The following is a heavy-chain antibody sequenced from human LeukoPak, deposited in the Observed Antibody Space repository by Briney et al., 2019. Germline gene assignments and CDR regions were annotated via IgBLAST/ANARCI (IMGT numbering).Heavy chain of an antibody. D-gene: IGHD2-15*01. CDR3: ARDSTSSFVVVVAAY. V-gene: IGHV1-46*01. Sequence: ASVKVSSKSSGYTFTSYYMHWVRQPPGQGLEWMGIINPNGGNTSYAQKFQGRVTMTRDTYTRTVYMELSSLRSEDTGVYFCARDSTSSFVVVVAAYWGQGTLVTVSS. J-gene: IGHJ4*02. CDR1: GYTFTSYY. CDR2: INPNGGNT.